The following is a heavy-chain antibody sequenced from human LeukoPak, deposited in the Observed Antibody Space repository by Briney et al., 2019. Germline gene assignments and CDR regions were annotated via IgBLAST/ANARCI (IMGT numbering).Heavy chain of an antibody. J-gene: IGHJ5*02. CDR1: GYTFSSYG. Sequence: ASVEVSCKSSGYTFSSYGITWVRQAPGQGLEWMGWISAYNGYTDYSQKLQGRVTMTTDTSTSTVYMELRSLRSDDTAVYYCARDKAPYCSSTSCYLHWFDPWGQGTLVTVSS. CDR3: ARDKAPYCSSTSCYLHWFDP. V-gene: IGHV1-18*01. CDR2: ISAYNGYT. D-gene: IGHD2-2*01.